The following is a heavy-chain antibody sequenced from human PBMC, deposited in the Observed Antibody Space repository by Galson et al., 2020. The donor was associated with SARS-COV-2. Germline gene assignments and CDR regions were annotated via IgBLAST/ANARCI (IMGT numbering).Heavy chain of an antibody. CDR2: ISWNSGSI. CDR1: GFTFDDYA. D-gene: IGHD2-21*02. Sequence: GGSLRLSCAASGFTFDDYAMHWVRQAPGKGLEWVSGISWNSGSIGYADSVKGRFTISRDNAKNSLYLQMNSLRAEDTALYYCAKDSSPVTAHPDYWGQGTLVTVSS. J-gene: IGHJ4*02. V-gene: IGHV3-9*01. CDR3: AKDSSPVTAHPDY.